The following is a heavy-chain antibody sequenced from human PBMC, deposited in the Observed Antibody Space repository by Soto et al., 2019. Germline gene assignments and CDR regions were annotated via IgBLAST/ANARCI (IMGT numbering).Heavy chain of an antibody. J-gene: IGHJ6*02. Sequence: GGSLRLSCAASGFTFSSYGMHWVRQAPGKGLEWVAVIWYDGSNKYYADSVKGRFTISRDNSKNTLYLQMNSLRAEDTAVYYCARDPEGALTHYYYYYGMDVWGQGTTVTVSS. D-gene: IGHD1-26*01. CDR1: GFTFSSYG. V-gene: IGHV3-33*01. CDR3: ARDPEGALTHYYYYYGMDV. CDR2: IWYDGSNK.